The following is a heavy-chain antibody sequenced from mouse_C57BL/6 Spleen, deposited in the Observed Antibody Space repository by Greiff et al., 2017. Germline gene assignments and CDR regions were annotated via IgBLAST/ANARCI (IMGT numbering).Heavy chain of an antibody. Sequence: EVKVVESGGGLVKPGGSLKLSCAASGFTFSSYAMSWVRQTPEKRLEWVATISDGGSYTYYPDNVKGRFTISRDNAKNNLYLQVSHLKSEDTAMYYCARGGEEAMDYWGQGTSVTVSS. J-gene: IGHJ4*01. CDR2: ISDGGSYT. CDR1: GFTFSSYA. V-gene: IGHV5-4*03. CDR3: ARGGEEAMDY.